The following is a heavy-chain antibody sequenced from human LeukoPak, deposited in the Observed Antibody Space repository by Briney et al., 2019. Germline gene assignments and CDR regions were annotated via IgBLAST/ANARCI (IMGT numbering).Heavy chain of an antibody. CDR3: TTDTVVVVAAGFDP. V-gene: IGHV3-15*01. D-gene: IGHD2-15*01. J-gene: IGHJ5*02. CDR2: IKSKTDGGTT. CDR1: GLTFSNAW. Sequence: GGSLRLSCAASGLTFSNAWMSWVRQAPGKGLEWVGRIKSKTDGGTTDYAAPVKGRFTISRDDSKNTLYLQMNSLKTEDTAVYYCTTDTVVVVAAGFDPWGQGTLVTVSS.